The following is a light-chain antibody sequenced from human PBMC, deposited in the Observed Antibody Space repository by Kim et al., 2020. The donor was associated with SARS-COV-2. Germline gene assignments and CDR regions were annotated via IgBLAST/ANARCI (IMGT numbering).Light chain of an antibody. Sequence: ASVGDRVTITCRASQDISTYLAWYQLKPGKVPKLLIYATSTLQSGVPSRFSGSGSGTNFTLTISSLQPEDVATYYCQKFNSAPRTFGQGTKVDIK. CDR1: QDISTY. CDR2: ATS. J-gene: IGKJ1*01. V-gene: IGKV1-27*01. CDR3: QKFNSAPRT.